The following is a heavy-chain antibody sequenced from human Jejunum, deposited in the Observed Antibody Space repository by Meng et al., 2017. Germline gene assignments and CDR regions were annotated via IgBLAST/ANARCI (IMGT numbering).Heavy chain of an antibody. Sequence: GGSLRLSCAASGFTFSSYEMNWIRQAPGKGLEWISYISGSGSSIYYADSVKGRFTISRDNAEDSLFLQMNSLRAEDTAVYFWARKKPGTAHFDPWGQGTLVTVSS. V-gene: IGHV3-48*03. J-gene: IGHJ5*02. CDR3: ARKKPGTAHFDP. CDR1: GFTFSSYE. CDR2: ISGSGSSI.